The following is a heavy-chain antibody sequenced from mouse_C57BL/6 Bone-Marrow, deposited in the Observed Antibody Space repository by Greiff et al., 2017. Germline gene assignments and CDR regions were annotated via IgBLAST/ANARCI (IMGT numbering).Heavy chain of an antibody. CDR1: GYTFTSYG. CDR2: IYPRSGNT. CDR3: ARENYYGSGTY. D-gene: IGHD1-1*01. V-gene: IGHV1-81*01. Sequence: QVQLQQSGAELARPGASVKLSCKASGYTFTSYGISWVRQRTGQGLEWIGEIYPRSGNTYYNEKFKGKATLTADKSSSTAYMELRSLTSEDSAVYFGARENYYGSGTYWGQGTLVTVSA. J-gene: IGHJ3*01.